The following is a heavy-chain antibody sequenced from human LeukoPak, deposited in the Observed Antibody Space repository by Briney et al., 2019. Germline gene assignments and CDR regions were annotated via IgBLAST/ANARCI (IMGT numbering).Heavy chain of an antibody. CDR2: ISCSGGST. CDR1: GFTFSSYG. D-gene: IGHD3/OR15-3a*01. V-gene: IGHV3-23*01. CDR3: ARDSVIYGY. Sequence: GGSLRLSCAASGFTFSSYGMSWVRQAPGKGLEWVSAISCSGGSTYYADPVKGRFTISRDNSKNSLYLQMSSLRAEDTAVYYCARDSVIYGYWGQGTLVTVSS. J-gene: IGHJ4*02.